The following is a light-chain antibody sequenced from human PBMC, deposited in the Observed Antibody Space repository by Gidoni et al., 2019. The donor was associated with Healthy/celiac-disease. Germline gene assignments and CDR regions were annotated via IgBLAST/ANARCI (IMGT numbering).Light chain of an antibody. CDR1: SGHSSYA. J-gene: IGLJ3*02. CDR3: QTWGTGINWV. V-gene: IGLV4-69*01. Sequence: QLVLTQSSSASASLGASVKLTCTLSSGHSSYAIAWHQQQPEKGPRYLMKLNSDGSHSKGDGIPDRFSGSSSGAERYLTISSLQSEDEADYYCQTWGTGINWVFGGGTKLTVL. CDR2: LNSDGSH.